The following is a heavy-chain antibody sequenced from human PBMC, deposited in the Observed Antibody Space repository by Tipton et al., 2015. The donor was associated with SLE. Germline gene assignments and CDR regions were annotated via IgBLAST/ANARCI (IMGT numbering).Heavy chain of an antibody. D-gene: IGHD4-17*01. CDR1: GGSFSGYY. CDR3: ARCQGSTVTTNWYFDL. J-gene: IGHJ2*01. V-gene: IGHV4-34*09. Sequence: TLSLTCAVYGGSFSGYYWSWIRQPPGKGLEWIGEINHSGSTNYNPSLKSRVTISVDTSKNQFSLKLSSVTAADTAVYYCARCQGSTVTTNWYFDLWGRGTLVTVSS. CDR2: INHSGST.